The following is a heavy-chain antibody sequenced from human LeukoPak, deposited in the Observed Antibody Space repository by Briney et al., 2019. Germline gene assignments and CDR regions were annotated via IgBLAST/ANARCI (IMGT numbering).Heavy chain of an antibody. CDR2: IYYSGST. V-gene: IGHV4-59*01. J-gene: IGHJ4*02. CDR3: ANGVRGVIIDY. CDR1: GGSISSYY. D-gene: IGHD3-10*01. Sequence: SETLSLTCTVSGGSISSYYWSWIRQPPGKGLEWIGYIYYSGSTKYNPSLKSRVTISVDTSKNQFSLTLSSVTAADTAVYYCANGVRGVIIDYWGQGTLVSVSS.